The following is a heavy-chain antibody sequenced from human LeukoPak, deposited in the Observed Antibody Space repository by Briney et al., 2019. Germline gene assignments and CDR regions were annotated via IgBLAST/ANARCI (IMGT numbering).Heavy chain of an antibody. J-gene: IGHJ3*02. V-gene: IGHV3-53*01. CDR2: IYSGGDT. D-gene: IGHD3-10*01. CDR1: GFTVSSYD. CDR3: ARRHASGNNVFDI. Sequence: PAGSLRLSCAGFGFTVSSYDMNWVRQAPGKGLEWVSVIYSGGDTYYADSVKGRFTISRDNSKNTLYVEMHGLRAEDTAVYYCARRHASGNNVFDIWGQGTMVTVSS.